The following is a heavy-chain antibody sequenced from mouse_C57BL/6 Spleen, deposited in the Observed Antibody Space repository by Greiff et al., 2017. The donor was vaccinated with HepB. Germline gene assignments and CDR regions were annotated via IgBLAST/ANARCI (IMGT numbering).Heavy chain of an antibody. CDR3: RVTSSKDDSQSVLYLESDALRAEDSATDYCARSPYYYGSSPAWFAY. D-gene: IGHD1-1*01. J-gene: IGHJ3*01. CDR2: IRNKANGYTT. Sequence: EVQLVESGGGLVQPGGSLSLSCAASGFTFTDYYMSWVRQPPGKALEWLGFIRNKANGYTTEYSASVKGRFTIYTDNSQSILYLQMNALRAEDSASVKGRVTSSKDDSQSVLYLESDALRAEDSATDYCARSPYYYGSSPAWFAYWGQGTLVTVSA. V-gene: IGHV7-3*01. CDR1: GFTFTDYY.